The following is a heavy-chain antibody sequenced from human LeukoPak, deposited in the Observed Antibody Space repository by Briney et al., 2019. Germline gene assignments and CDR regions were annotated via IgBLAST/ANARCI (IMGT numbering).Heavy chain of an antibody. J-gene: IGHJ3*02. Sequence: GGSLRLSCAASGFTFSSYSMNWVRQAPGKGLEWVSYISSSSSTIYYADSVKGRFTISRDNAKNSLYLQMNSLRAEDTAVYYCAREVVISDGAFDIWGQGTMVTVSS. V-gene: IGHV3-48*01. CDR1: GFTFSSYS. D-gene: IGHD3-22*01. CDR2: ISSSSSTI. CDR3: AREVVISDGAFDI.